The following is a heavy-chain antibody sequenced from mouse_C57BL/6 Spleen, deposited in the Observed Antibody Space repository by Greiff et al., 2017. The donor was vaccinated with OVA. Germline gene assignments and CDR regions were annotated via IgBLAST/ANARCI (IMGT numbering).Heavy chain of an antibody. D-gene: IGHD1-1*01. V-gene: IGHV5-4*01. Sequence: EVQRVESGGGLVKPGGSLKLSCAASGFTFSSYAMSWVRQTPEKRLEWVATISDGGSYTYYPDNVKGRFTISRDNAKNNLYLQMSHLKSEDTAMYYCARDKATVGDYAMDYWGQGTSVTVSS. CDR1: GFTFSSYA. CDR2: ISDGGSYT. J-gene: IGHJ4*01. CDR3: ARDKATVGDYAMDY.